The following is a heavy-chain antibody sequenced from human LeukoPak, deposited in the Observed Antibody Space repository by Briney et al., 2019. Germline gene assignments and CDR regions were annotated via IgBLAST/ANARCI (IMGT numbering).Heavy chain of an antibody. CDR1: GFTFDDYA. D-gene: IGHD6-19*01. CDR3: AKDFGGSGWYAFDY. V-gene: IGHV3-9*01. J-gene: IGHJ4*02. Sequence: GGSLRLSCAASGFTFDDYAMYWVRQAPGKGLEWVSGISWNSGSIGYADSVKGRFTISRDNAKNSLYLQMNSLRAEDTALYYCAKDFGGSGWYAFDYWGQGTLVTVSS. CDR2: ISWNSGSI.